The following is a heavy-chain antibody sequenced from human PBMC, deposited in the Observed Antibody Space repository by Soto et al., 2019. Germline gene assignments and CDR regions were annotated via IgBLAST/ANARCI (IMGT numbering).Heavy chain of an antibody. CDR3: ARGLGYYDSSGYFDY. J-gene: IGHJ4*02. D-gene: IGHD3-22*01. CDR1: GYTFTGYY. Sequence: ASVKVSCKASGYTFTGYYMHWVRQAPGQGLEWMGWINPNSGGTNYARKFQGRVTMTRDTSISTAYMELSRLRSDDTAVYYCARGLGYYDSSGYFDYWGQGTLVTVSS. V-gene: IGHV1-2*02. CDR2: INPNSGGT.